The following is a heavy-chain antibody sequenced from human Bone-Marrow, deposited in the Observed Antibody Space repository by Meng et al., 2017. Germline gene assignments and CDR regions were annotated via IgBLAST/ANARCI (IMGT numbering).Heavy chain of an antibody. CDR1: GGSISSGGYY. Sequence: LQEAGPGLVKPSQTLSLTCTVSGGSISSGGYYWSWIRQHPGKGLEWIGYIYYSGSTYYNPSLKSLVTISVDTSKNQFSLKLSSVTAADTAVYYCARGRRGYCSGGSCYHSNWFDPWGQGTLVTVSS. D-gene: IGHD2-15*01. CDR3: ARGRRGYCSGGSCYHSNWFDP. J-gene: IGHJ5*02. CDR2: IYYSGST. V-gene: IGHV4-31*01.